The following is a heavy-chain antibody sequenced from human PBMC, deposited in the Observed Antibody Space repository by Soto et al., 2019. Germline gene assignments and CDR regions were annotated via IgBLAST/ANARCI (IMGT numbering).Heavy chain of an antibody. CDR3: ARVPSYLPEDY. J-gene: IGHJ4*02. CDR1: GYTFTNYG. Sequence: QVQLVQSGAEVKKPGASVRVSCKASGYTFTNYGISWVRQAPGQGLECIGWISAYNGDTIYAQKLQGRVTMTTDTSTSTAYMELRSLRSDDTAMYFCARVPSYLPEDYWGQGTMVTVSS. CDR2: ISAYNGDT. V-gene: IGHV1-18*01.